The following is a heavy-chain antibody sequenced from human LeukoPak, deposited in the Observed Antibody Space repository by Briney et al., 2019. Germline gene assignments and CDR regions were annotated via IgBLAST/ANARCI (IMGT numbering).Heavy chain of an antibody. CDR3: AREEARGTMPVLAHAFDI. V-gene: IGHV4-30-4*01. CDR2: IYYSGST. J-gene: IGHJ3*02. CDR1: GGSISSGDYY. Sequence: PSETLSLTCTVSGGSISSGDYYWSWIRQPPGKGLEWIGYIYYSGSTYYNPSLKSRVTISVDTSKNQFSLKLSSVTAADTAVYYCAREEARGTMPVLAHAFDIWGQGTMVTVSS. D-gene: IGHD3-10*01.